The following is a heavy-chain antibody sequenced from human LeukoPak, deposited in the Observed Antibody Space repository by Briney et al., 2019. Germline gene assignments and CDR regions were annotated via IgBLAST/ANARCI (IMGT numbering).Heavy chain of an antibody. Sequence: SQTLSLTCTVSGRSINSGAYRWSRIRQRPGKALEWIGYMYYDGNPYSNPSLKSRLTISVDTYNNQFSLKLSSVTAADTAVYYCARGPYYDFWSGYPYMDVWGKGTTVTVSS. D-gene: IGHD3-3*01. CDR2: MYYDGNP. CDR1: GRSINSGAYR. CDR3: ARGPYYDFWSGYPYMDV. J-gene: IGHJ6*03. V-gene: IGHV4-31*03.